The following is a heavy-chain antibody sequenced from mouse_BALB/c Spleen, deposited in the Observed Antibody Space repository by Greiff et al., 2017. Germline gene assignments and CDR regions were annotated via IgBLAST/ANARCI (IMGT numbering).Heavy chain of an antibody. J-gene: IGHJ2*01. V-gene: IGHV3-2*02. CDR2: ISYSGST. CDR3: ARDYDY. D-gene: IGHD2-4*01. Sequence: DVQLVESGPGLVKPSQSLSLTCTVTGYSITSDYAWNWIRQFPGNKLEWMGYISYSGSTSYNPTLKSRISITRDTSKNQFFLQLNSVTTEDTATYYCARDYDYWGQGTTLTVSS. CDR1: GYSITSDYA.